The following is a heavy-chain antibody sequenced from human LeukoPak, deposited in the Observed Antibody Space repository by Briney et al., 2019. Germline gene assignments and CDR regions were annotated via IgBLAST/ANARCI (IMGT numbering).Heavy chain of an antibody. D-gene: IGHD6-13*01. J-gene: IGHJ4*02. V-gene: IGHV3-21*01. CDR1: GFTFSSYS. CDR3: ARVPSSSWYSPFDY. Sequence: GGSLRLSCAASGFTFSSYSMNWVRQAPGKGLEWVSSISSSSSYIYYADSVKGRFTISRDNAKNSLYLQMNSLRAEDTAVYYCARVPSSSWYSPFDYWGQGTLVTVSS. CDR2: ISSSSSYI.